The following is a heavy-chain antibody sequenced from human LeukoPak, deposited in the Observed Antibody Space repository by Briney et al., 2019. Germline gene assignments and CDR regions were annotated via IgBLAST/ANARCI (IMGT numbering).Heavy chain of an antibody. V-gene: IGHV4-30-2*01. Sequence: PSETLSLTCAVSGGSISSGGYSWSWIRQPPGKGLEWIGYIYHSGSTYYNPSLKSRVTISVDRSKNQFSLKLRSVTAADTAVYYCARYMVRGAKFNYWGQGTLVTVSS. CDR2: IYHSGST. CDR1: GGSISSGGYS. CDR3: ARYMVRGAKFNY. J-gene: IGHJ4*02. D-gene: IGHD3-10*01.